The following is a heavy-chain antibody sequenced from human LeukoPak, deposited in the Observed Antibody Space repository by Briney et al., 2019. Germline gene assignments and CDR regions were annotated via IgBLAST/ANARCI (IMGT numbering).Heavy chain of an antibody. D-gene: IGHD1-26*01. CDR1: GYTFTGYY. V-gene: IGHV1-2*02. J-gene: IGHJ6*02. CDR2: INPNSGGT. Sequence: EASVKVSCKASGYTFTGYYMHWVRQAPGQGLEWMGWINPNSGGTNYAQKFQGRVTMNRDTSISTAYMELSRLRSDDTAVYYCARASGSPYYYYYYGMDVWGQGATVTVSS. CDR3: ARASGSPYYYYYYGMDV.